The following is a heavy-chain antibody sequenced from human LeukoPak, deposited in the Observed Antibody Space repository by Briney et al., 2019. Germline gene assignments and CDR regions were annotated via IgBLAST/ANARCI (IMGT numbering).Heavy chain of an antibody. J-gene: IGHJ4*02. CDR3: ATELGYCSSTSCG. Sequence: GWSLRLSCAASRLSFSSYWMSWVRQAPGKGLEWVANIKQDGSEKYYVDSVKGRFTISRDNAKNSLDLQMNSLRAEDTAVYYCATELGYCSSTSCGWGQGTLVTVSS. CDR1: RLSFSSYW. CDR2: IKQDGSEK. D-gene: IGHD2-2*01. V-gene: IGHV3-7*01.